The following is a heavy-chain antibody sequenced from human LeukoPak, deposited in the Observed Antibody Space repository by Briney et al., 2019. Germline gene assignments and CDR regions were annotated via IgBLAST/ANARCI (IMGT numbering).Heavy chain of an antibody. CDR2: IYYSGST. D-gene: IGHD1-26*01. J-gene: IGHJ4*02. CDR1: GGSISSGGYY. CDR3: ARTGGAGGATGY. V-gene: IGHV4-61*08. Sequence: PSETLSLTCTVSGGSISSGGYYWSWIRQPPGKGLEWIGYIYYSGSTNYNPSLKSRVTMSVDTSKNQFSLKLNSVTTADTAVYYCARTGGAGGATGYWGQGTLVTVSS.